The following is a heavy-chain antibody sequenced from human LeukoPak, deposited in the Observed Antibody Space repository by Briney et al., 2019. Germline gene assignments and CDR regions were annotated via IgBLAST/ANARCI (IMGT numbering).Heavy chain of an antibody. V-gene: IGHV3-7*01. D-gene: IGHD3-22*01. CDR2: INLNGRDK. CDR3: AREPRSYYDSSGYFDY. CDR1: RFTFSSYG. Sequence: GGSLRLSCAASRFTFSSYGMSWVRQAPGKGLEWVANINLNGRDKNYVDSVKGRFTISRDNAKNSLYMQMNSLRVEDTAVYYCAREPRSYYDSSGYFDYWGQGTLATVSS. J-gene: IGHJ4*02.